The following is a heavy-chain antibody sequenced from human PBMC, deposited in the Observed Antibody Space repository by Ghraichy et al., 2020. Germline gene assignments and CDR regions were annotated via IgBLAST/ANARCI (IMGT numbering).Heavy chain of an antibody. V-gene: IGHV3-66*01. CDR3: ARARGGSRYWHFDI. Sequence: GGSLRLSCAASGVTVDSIYLSWVRQAPGKELDWVSLIYTDGSKYYADSVKGRFTISRDNSKNTVYLQMNGLRAEDTALYYCARARGGSRYWHFDIWGRGTLVTV. CDR2: IYTDGSK. D-gene: IGHD6-25*01. CDR1: GVTVDSIY. J-gene: IGHJ2*01.